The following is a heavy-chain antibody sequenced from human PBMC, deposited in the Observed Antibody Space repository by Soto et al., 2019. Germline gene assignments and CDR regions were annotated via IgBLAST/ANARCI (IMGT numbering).Heavy chain of an antibody. CDR1: GYTFTSYD. D-gene: IGHD3-16*01. CDR2: MNPNSGNT. J-gene: IGHJ6*02. Sequence: ASVKVSCKASGYTFTSYDINWVRQATGQGLEWMGWMNPNSGNTGYAQKFQGRVTMTRNTSISTAYMELRSLRSNDTAVYYCAMVDVYVTPSPQDVWGQGTTVTSP. CDR3: AMVDVYVTPSPQDV. V-gene: IGHV1-8*01.